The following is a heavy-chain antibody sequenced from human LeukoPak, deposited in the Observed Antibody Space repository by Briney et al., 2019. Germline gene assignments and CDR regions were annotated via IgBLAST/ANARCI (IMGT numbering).Heavy chain of an antibody. J-gene: IGHJ4*02. D-gene: IGHD5-24*01. CDR1: GYSFTSYW. Sequence: GESLKISCKGSGYSFTSYWIAWVRQMPGKGLEGMGIIYPGDSETRYSPSFQGQVTISADKSVSTAFLQWSSLKASDTAMYYCARPREVATISLIDYWGQGTLVTVSS. CDR2: IYPGDSET. CDR3: ARPREVATISLIDY. V-gene: IGHV5-51*01.